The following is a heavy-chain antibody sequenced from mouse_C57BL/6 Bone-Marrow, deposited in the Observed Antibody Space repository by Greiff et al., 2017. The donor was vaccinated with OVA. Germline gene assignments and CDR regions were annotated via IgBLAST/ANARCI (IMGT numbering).Heavy chain of an antibody. J-gene: IGHJ3*01. Sequence: VQLQQPGAELVRPGTSVKLSCKASGYTFTSYWMHWVKQRPGQGLEWIGVIDPSDSYTNYNQKFKGKATLTVDTSSSTAYMQLSSLTSEDSAVYYCARDYGSSYVMFAYWGQGTLVTVSA. CDR3: ARDYGSSYVMFAY. CDR1: GYTFTSYW. V-gene: IGHV1-59*01. D-gene: IGHD1-1*01. CDR2: IDPSDSYT.